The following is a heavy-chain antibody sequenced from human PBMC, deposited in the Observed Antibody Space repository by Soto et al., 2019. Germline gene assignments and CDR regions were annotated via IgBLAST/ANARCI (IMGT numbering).Heavy chain of an antibody. J-gene: IGHJ5*02. CDR3: ARDREYSSGRYPRYNWFDP. D-gene: IGHD6-19*01. Sequence: SETLSLTCTVSGGSISSYYWSWIRQPPGKGLEWIGYIYYSGSTNYNPSLKSRVTISVDTSKNQFSLKLSSVTAADTAVYYCARDREYSSGRYPRYNWFDPWGPGTLVTVSS. CDR1: GGSISSYY. V-gene: IGHV4-59*01. CDR2: IYYSGST.